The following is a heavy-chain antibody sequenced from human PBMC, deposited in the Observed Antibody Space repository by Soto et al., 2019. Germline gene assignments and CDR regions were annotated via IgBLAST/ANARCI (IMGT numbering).Heavy chain of an antibody. V-gene: IGHV3-48*02. CDR1: GFTFSSYS. Sequence: PGGSLTLSCAASGFTFSSYSMNWVRQAPGKGLEWVSYISSTSSTIYYADSVKRLFTMSRDNDKNSLYLQINSLRDDATAVYYCARDARITHGMDVWGQGTKVTVSS. D-gene: IGHD3-10*01. J-gene: IGHJ6*02. CDR3: ARDARITHGMDV. CDR2: ISSTSSTI.